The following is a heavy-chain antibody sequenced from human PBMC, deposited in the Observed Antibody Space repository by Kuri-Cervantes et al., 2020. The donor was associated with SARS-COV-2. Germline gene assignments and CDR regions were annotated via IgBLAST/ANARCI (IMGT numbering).Heavy chain of an antibody. CDR3: AKGTARMTFYFDY. V-gene: IGHV3-9*01. CDR2: ISWNSGSI. CDR1: GFTFDDYA. Sequence: SLKISCAASGFTFDDYAMHWVRQAPGKGLEWVSGISWNSGSIGYADSVKGRFTISRDNSKNSLYLQMNSLRTEDTALYYCAKGTARMTFYFDYWGQGTLVTVSS. J-gene: IGHJ4*02. D-gene: IGHD1-1*01.